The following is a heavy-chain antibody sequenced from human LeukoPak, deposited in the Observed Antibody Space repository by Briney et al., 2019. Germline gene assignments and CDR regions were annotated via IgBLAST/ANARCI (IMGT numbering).Heavy chain of an antibody. CDR3: ARVAGGGNSGSYRDKPNYYYYMDV. CDR1: GGTFSSYA. J-gene: IGHJ6*03. V-gene: IGHV1-69*13. D-gene: IGHD1-26*01. CDR2: IIPIFGTA. Sequence: GASVKVSCKASGGTFSSYAISWVRQAPGQGLEWMGGIIPIFGTANYAQKFQGRVTITADESTSTAYMELSSLRSEDTAVYYCARVAGGGNSGSYRDKPNYYYYMDVWGKGTTVTISS.